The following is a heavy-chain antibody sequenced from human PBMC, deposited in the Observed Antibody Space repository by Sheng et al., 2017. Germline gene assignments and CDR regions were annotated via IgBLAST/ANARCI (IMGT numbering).Heavy chain of an antibody. CDR2: INHSGST. D-gene: IGHD6-13*01. J-gene: IGHJ3*02. Sequence: QVQLQQWGAGLLKPSETLSLTCAVYGGSFSGYYWSWIRQPPGKGLEWIGEINHSGSTNYNPSLKSRVTISVDTSKNQFSLKLSSVTAADTAVYYCARVNGRQQLVHDAFDIWGQWTMVTVSS. CDR1: GGSFSGYY. CDR3: ARVNGRQQLVHDAFDI. V-gene: IGHV4-34*01.